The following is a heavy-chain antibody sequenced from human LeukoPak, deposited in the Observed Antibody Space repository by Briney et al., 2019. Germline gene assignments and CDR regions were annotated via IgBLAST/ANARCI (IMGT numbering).Heavy chain of an antibody. CDR2: IKSDGSST. J-gene: IGHJ4*02. CDR1: GFTFSNYW. D-gene: IGHD3-10*01. V-gene: IGHV3-74*01. CDR3: TRARWELVPFDY. Sequence: LPGGSLRLSCAASGFTFSNYWMPWVRQGPGKGLVWVSRIKSDGSSTSYADSVEGRFTISRDNAKNTLYLQMNSLRAEDTAVYYCTRARWELVPFDYWGQGTLVTVSS.